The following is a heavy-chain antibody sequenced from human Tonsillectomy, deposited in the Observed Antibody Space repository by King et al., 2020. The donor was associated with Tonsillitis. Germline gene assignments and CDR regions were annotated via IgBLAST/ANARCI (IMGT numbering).Heavy chain of an antibody. CDR3: AKDGALGIPTHFDY. D-gene: IGHD7-27*01. CDR1: GFTFSSYG. J-gene: IGHJ4*02. Sequence: VQLVESGGGVVQPGRSLRLSCAASGFTFSSYGMHWVRQAPGKGLEWVAIISYDGSNKYSADSVKGRFTISRDNSKNTLYLQMNSLRTEDTAVYYCAKDGALGIPTHFDYGGQGPLVTVSS. CDR2: ISYDGSNK. V-gene: IGHV3-30*18.